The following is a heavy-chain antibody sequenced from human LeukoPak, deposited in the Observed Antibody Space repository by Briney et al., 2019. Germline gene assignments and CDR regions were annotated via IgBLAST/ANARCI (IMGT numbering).Heavy chain of an antibody. CDR2: MQYDGSEE. CDR1: GFSFSTYG. V-gene: IGHV3-30*02. Sequence: PGGSLRLSCAASGFSFSTYGMHWVRQAPGKGLEWVTFMQYDGSEEYYADSVKGRFTISRDNSKNTLYLQMDSLRGEDTAAYYCAGKAAAYYFVYWGQGTLVTVSP. J-gene: IGHJ4*02. D-gene: IGHD2-2*01. CDR3: AGKAAAYYFVY.